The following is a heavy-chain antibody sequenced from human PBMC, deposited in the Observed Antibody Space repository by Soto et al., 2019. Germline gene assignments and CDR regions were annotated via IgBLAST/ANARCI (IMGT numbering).Heavy chain of an antibody. V-gene: IGHV3-7*04. CDR3: ARVAYRWNGKDY. D-gene: IGHD1-1*01. J-gene: IGHJ4*02. CDR1: RFPLATYW. CDR2: IKPDGSEK. Sequence: EVQLVESGGGMVQRGGSLRLSCAASRFPLATYWMTWVRQAPGKGLEWVANIKPDGSEKTYLDSVKGRLTISRDDAENSLLLQMNILRAEDTGVYYCARVAYRWNGKDYWGRGTLVTVSS.